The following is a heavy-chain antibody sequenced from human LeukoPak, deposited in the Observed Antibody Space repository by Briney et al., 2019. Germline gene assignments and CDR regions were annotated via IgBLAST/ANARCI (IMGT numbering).Heavy chain of an antibody. Sequence: SETLSLTCTVSGVSISDDYWSWIRQPPGKGLEWIGYIYYSGSTNYNPSLKSRVTISADTSKNQFSLKLSSVTAADTAVYYCARDDVWGSLDYWGQGTLVTVSS. D-gene: IGHD3-16*01. CDR2: IYYSGST. CDR3: ARDDVWGSLDY. J-gene: IGHJ4*02. V-gene: IGHV4-59*01. CDR1: GVSISDDY.